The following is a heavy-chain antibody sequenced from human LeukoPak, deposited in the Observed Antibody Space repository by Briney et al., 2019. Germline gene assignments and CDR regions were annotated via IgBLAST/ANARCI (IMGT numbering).Heavy chain of an antibody. D-gene: IGHD3-10*01. J-gene: IGHJ5*02. CDR1: GGCSGSEY. CDR3: ARDVGYYGSGPFDP. V-gene: IGHV4-38-2*02. Sequence: SEPLCRTCAVSGGCSGSEYWGGVGEPPGKGLEWIGSIYHSGSTYYNPSLKSRVTISVDTSKNQFSLKLSSVTAADTAVYYCARDVGYYGSGPFDPWGQGTLVTVSS. CDR2: IYHSGST.